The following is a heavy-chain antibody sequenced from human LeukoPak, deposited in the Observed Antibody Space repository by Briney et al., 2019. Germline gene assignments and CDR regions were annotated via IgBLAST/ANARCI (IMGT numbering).Heavy chain of an antibody. Sequence: SETLSLTCAVYGGSFSGYYWSWIRQPPGKGLEWIGEINHSGSTNYNPSLKSRVTISVDTSKNQFSLKLSSVTAADTAVYYCARVRARGSSWYGVYYFDYWGQGTLVTVSS. CDR3: ARVRARGSSWYGVYYFDY. CDR1: GGSFSGYY. CDR2: INHSGST. D-gene: IGHD6-13*01. J-gene: IGHJ4*02. V-gene: IGHV4-34*01.